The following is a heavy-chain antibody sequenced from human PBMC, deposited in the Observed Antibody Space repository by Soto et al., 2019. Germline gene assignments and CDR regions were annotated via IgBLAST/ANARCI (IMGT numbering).Heavy chain of an antibody. CDR2: ISGSGGST. CDR1: GFTFSSYA. CDR3: ANNRRSGYDSDGDFDY. D-gene: IGHD5-12*01. V-gene: IGHV3-23*01. Sequence: EVQLLESGGGLVQPGGSLRLSCAASGFTFSSYAMSWVRQAPGKGLEWVSAISGSGGSTYYADSVKGRFNISRDNSKNTLDLHMNSLRAEDTAVYYCANNRRSGYDSDGDFDYWGQGTLVTVSS. J-gene: IGHJ4*02.